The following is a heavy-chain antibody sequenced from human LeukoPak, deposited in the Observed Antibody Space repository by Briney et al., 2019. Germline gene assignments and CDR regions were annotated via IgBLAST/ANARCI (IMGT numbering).Heavy chain of an antibody. Sequence: GASVKVSCKASGYTFTSYAMNWVRQAPGQGLEWMGWISAYNGNTNYAQKLQGRVTMTTDTSTSTAYMELRSLRSDDTAVYYCARDGRYFDPVPLYYYYGMDVWGQGTTVTVSS. V-gene: IGHV1-18*01. D-gene: IGHD3-9*01. CDR1: GYTFTSYA. CDR3: ARDGRYFDPVPLYYYYGMDV. J-gene: IGHJ6*02. CDR2: ISAYNGNT.